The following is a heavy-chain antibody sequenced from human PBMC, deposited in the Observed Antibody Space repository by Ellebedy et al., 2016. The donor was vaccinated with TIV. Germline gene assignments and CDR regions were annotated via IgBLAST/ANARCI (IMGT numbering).Heavy chain of an antibody. V-gene: IGHV1-69*13. CDR2: IIPAFRTA. D-gene: IGHD5-12*01. CDR1: GDTFSTDA. CDR3: VRTGDHSGYDWGY. Sequence: ASVKVSCKTSGDTFSTDAISWVRQAPGQGLAWMGGIIPAFRTANYAQKFQSRVTITADDSTSTAYMALSSLKSEDTAVYYCVRTGDHSGYDWGYWGQGTLVTVSS. J-gene: IGHJ4*02.